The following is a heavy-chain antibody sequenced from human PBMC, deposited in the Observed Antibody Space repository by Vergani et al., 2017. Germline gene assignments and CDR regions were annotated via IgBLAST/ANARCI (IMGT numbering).Heavy chain of an antibody. CDR3: ARDAGVPDDAFDI. Sequence: QLQLQESGPGLVKPSETLSLTCTVSGGSISSSSYYWGWIRQPPGKGLEWIGTFFYSGSTYYNPSLKSRVTISVDPSKNQFSLKLSSVTAADTAVYYCARDAGVPDDAFDIWGQGTMVTVSS. V-gene: IGHV4-39*07. CDR2: FFYSGST. CDR1: GGSISSSSYY. D-gene: IGHD1-14*01. J-gene: IGHJ3*02.